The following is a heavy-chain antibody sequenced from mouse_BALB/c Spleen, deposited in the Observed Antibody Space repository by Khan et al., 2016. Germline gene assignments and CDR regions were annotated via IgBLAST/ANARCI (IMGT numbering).Heavy chain of an antibody. J-gene: IGHJ2*01. CDR1: GFTFSRFG. V-gene: IGHV5-17*02. Sequence: EVELVESGGGLVQPGGSRKLSCAASGFTFSRFGMHWVRQAPEKGLEWVAYLSSGSSTIYNADTLKGRFTISRDNPKNALFLQMTRLRSEDTAMYYCARGDYWGQGTTLTVSS. CDR2: LSSGSSTI. CDR3: ARGDY.